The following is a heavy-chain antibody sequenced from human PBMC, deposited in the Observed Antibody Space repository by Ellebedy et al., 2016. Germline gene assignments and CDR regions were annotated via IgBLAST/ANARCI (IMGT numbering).Heavy chain of an antibody. Sequence: GGSLRLSCAASGFIFSDYYMSWIRQAPGKGLEWVSYISSSSTYTNYADSVKGRFTISRDNAKNSLYLQMNSLIAEDTAVYYCARDYYGSGSYQDYWGQGTLVTVSS. V-gene: IGHV3-11*06. CDR3: ARDYYGSGSYQDY. CDR1: GFIFSDYY. D-gene: IGHD3-10*01. CDR2: ISSSSTYT. J-gene: IGHJ4*02.